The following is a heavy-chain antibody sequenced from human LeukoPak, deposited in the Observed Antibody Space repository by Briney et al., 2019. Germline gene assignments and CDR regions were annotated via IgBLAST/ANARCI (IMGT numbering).Heavy chain of an antibody. D-gene: IGHD2-2*01. V-gene: IGHV4-39*01. CDR3: ARPLKRVPAASESYYYYMDV. J-gene: IGHJ6*03. Sequence: KSSETLSLTCTVSGGSISSSSYYWGWIRQPPGKGLEWIGSIYYSGSTYYNPSLKSRVTISVDTSKNQFSLKLSSVTAADTAVYYCARPLKRVPAASESYYYYMDVWGKGTTVTVSS. CDR2: IYYSGST. CDR1: GGSISSSSYY.